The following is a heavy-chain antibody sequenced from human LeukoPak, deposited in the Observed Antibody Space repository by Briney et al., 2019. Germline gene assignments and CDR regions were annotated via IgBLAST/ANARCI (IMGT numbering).Heavy chain of an antibody. CDR1: GGSISSGGYY. Sequence: SETLSLTCTVSGGSISSGGYYWSWIRQHPGKGLEWIGYIYYSGSTYYNPSLKSRVTISVDTSKNQFSLKLSSVTAADTAAYYCARDRSTPNWFDPWGQGTLVTVSS. CDR3: ARDRSTPNWFDP. J-gene: IGHJ5*02. V-gene: IGHV4-31*03. CDR2: IYYSGST.